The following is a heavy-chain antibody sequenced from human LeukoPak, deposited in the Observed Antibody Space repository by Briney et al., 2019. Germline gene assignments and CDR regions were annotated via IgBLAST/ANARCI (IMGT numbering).Heavy chain of an antibody. D-gene: IGHD5-12*01. CDR2: IKSKTDGGTT. Sequence: PGESLRLSCVASGFSFTTYWMSWVRQAPGKGLEWVGRIKSKTDGGTTDYAAPVKGRFTISRDDSKNTLYLQMNSLKTEDTAVYYCTTVPPLLYSGYDPPSDHYYYYMDVWGKGTTVTVSS. CDR3: TTVPPLLYSGYDPPSDHYYYYMDV. CDR1: GFSFTTYW. J-gene: IGHJ6*03. V-gene: IGHV3-15*01.